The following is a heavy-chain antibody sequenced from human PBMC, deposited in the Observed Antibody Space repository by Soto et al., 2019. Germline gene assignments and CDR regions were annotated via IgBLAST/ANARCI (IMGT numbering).Heavy chain of an antibody. CDR3: ARDDLRYYDFWGGYGMDV. J-gene: IGHJ6*02. D-gene: IGHD3-3*01. CDR2: ISSSSSTI. Sequence: GGSLRLSCAASGFTFSSYSMNWVRQAPGKGLEWVSYISSSSSTIYYADSVKGRFTISRDNAKNSLYLQMNSLRDEDTAVYYCARDDLRYYDFWGGYGMDVWGQGTTVTVSS. CDR1: GFTFSSYS. V-gene: IGHV3-48*02.